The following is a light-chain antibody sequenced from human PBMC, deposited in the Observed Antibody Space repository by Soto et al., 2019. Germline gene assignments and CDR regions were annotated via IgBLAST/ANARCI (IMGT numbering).Light chain of an antibody. CDR3: QQYGSSPPT. CDR1: QSISDT. J-gene: IGKJ1*01. CDR2: GAS. V-gene: IGKV3-15*01. Sequence: EIVMTQSPATLSVSPGGRATLSCRASQSISDTLAWYQQKPGQAPRLLIYGASTRAIGIPARFSGSGSGTDFTLTISRLEPEDFAVYYCQQYGSSPPTFGQGTKVDIK.